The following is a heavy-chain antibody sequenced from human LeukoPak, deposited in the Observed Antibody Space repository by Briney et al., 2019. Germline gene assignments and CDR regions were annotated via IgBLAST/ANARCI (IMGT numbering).Heavy chain of an antibody. Sequence: SETLSLTCAVYGGSLSGYYWSWIRQPPGKGLEWIGEINHSGSTTYNPSLKSRVTISVDTSKNQFSLRLSSVTAADTAVYYCARGAHGQLPVPYYFYGMDVWGQGTTVTVSS. D-gene: IGHD2-2*01. J-gene: IGHJ6*02. CDR2: INHSGST. V-gene: IGHV4-34*01. CDR3: ARGAHGQLPVPYYFYGMDV. CDR1: GGSLSGYY.